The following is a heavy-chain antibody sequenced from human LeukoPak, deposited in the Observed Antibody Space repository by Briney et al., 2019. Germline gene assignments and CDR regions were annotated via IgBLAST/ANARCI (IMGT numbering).Heavy chain of an antibody. CDR3: AKGSDGFLEWLLPFDY. Sequence: GGSLRLSCAASGFTFDDYGMSWVRQAPGKGLEWVSGINWNGGSTGYADSVKGRFTISRDNSKNTLYLQMNSLRAEDTAVYYCAKGSDGFLEWLLPFDYWGQGTLVTVSS. V-gene: IGHV3-20*04. D-gene: IGHD3-3*01. CDR1: GFTFDDYG. J-gene: IGHJ4*02. CDR2: INWNGGST.